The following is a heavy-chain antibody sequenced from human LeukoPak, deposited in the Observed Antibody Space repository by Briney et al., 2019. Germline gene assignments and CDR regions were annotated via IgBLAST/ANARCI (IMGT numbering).Heavy chain of an antibody. Sequence: WGSLRLSCAASGFTFSNAWMSWVRQAPGKGLEWVGRIKSKTDGGTTDYAAPVKGRFTISRDDSKNTLYLQMNSLKTEDTAVYYCTTRNCYTSGNYYRWYYFDFWGQGTLVTVSS. J-gene: IGHJ4*02. CDR3: TTRNCYTSGNYYRWYYFDF. CDR1: GFTFSNAW. D-gene: IGHD3-10*01. CDR2: IKSKTDGGTT. V-gene: IGHV3-15*01.